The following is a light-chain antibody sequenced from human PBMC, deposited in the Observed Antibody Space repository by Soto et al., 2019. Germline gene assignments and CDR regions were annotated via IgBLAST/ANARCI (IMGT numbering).Light chain of an antibody. CDR1: QNINIY. Sequence: DIQMTQSPSSLSASVGDRVTITCLASQNINIYLNWYQQKPGKAPQVLIYAASSLQSGVPSRFTGSGSGTDFTLTISCLQSEYFGTYYCQKSYCTPRTSGHGPKLEIK. J-gene: IGKJ2*02. V-gene: IGKV1-39*01. CDR3: QKSYCTPRT. CDR2: AAS.